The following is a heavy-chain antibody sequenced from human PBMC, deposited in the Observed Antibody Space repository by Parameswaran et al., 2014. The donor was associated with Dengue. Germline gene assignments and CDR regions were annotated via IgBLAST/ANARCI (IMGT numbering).Heavy chain of an antibody. Sequence: QMPGKGLEWVSAISGSGGSTYYADSVKGRFTISRDNSKNTLYLQMNSLRAEDTAVYYCAKDDPGSSSWYALGHSNYYGMDVWGQGTTVTVSS. V-gene: IGHV3-23*01. D-gene: IGHD6-13*01. J-gene: IGHJ6*02. CDR2: ISGSGGST. CDR3: AKDDPGSSSWYALGHSNYYGMDV.